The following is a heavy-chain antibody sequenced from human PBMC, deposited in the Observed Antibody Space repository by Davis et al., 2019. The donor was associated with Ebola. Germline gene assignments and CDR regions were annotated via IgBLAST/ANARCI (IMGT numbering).Heavy chain of an antibody. CDR3: ARGEVATITALYYYYGMDV. V-gene: IGHV4-34*01. CDR2: INHSGST. J-gene: IGHJ6*04. D-gene: IGHD5-12*01. CDR1: GGSFSAYS. Sequence: SETLSLTCAVYGGSFSAYSWTWIRQPPGKGLEWIGEINHSGSTIYNPALKSRVTISVDTSKNQFSLKLSSVTAADTAVYYCARGEVATITALYYYYGMDVWGKGTTVTVSS.